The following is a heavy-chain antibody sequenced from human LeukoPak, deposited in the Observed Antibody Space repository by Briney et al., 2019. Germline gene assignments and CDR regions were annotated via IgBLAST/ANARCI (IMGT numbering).Heavy chain of an antibody. J-gene: IGHJ4*02. V-gene: IGHV3-30*03. D-gene: IGHD3-10*01. CDR1: GFTFSSYG. Sequence: AGSLRLSCAASGFTFSSYGMHWIRQAPGKGLEWVAVISYDGSNKYYADSVKGRFTISRDNSKNTLYLQMNSLRAEDTAVYYCAIHEVNYYGSGSYYNDYWGQGTLVTVSS. CDR2: ISYDGSNK. CDR3: AIHEVNYYGSGSYYNDY.